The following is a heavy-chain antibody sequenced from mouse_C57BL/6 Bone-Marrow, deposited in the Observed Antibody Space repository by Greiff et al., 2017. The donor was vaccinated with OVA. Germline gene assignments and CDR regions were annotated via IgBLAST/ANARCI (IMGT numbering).Heavy chain of an antibody. CDR1: DSEVFPIAY. J-gene: IGHJ1*03. CDR3: ARSITTVVATDG. CDR2: ILPSIGRT. D-gene: IGHD1-1*01. Sequence: SGSELRSPGSSVKLSCKDFDSEVFPIAYMSWVRQKPGHGFECIGGILPSIGRTIYGEEFEDKATLDADTLSNTAYLELNSLTSEDSDIYYCARSITTVVATDGWGTGTTVTVSS. V-gene: IGHV15-2*01.